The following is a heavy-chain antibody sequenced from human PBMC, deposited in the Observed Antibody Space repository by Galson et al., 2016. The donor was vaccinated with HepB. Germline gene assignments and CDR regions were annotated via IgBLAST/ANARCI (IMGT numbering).Heavy chain of an antibody. CDR1: GFTFSDHY. J-gene: IGHJ6*02. CDR3: TRGNVPPPGMDV. D-gene: IGHD3-10*02. CDR2: SRNKASSYTT. V-gene: IGHV3-72*01. Sequence: SLRLSCAASGFTFSDHYMDWVRQAPGRGLEWVGRSRNKASSYTTEYAASVKGRFTISRDVSKNSMYLQMNSLRAEDTAVYYRTRGNVPPPGMDVWGQGTTVTVSS.